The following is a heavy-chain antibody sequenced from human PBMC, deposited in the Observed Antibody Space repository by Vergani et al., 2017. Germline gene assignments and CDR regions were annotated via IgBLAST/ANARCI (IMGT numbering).Heavy chain of an antibody. CDR1: GGSFSGYY. CDR3: ARSWVRVQWLVQDNGMDV. V-gene: IGHV4-34*01. J-gene: IGHJ6*02. CDR2: INHSGST. Sequence: QVQLQQWGAGLLKPSETLSLTCAVYGGSFSGYYWSWIRQPPGKGLEWIGEINHSGSTNYNPSLKSRVTISVDTSKNQFSLKLSAVTAADTAVYYCARSWVRVQWLVQDNGMDVWGQGTTVTVSS. D-gene: IGHD6-19*01.